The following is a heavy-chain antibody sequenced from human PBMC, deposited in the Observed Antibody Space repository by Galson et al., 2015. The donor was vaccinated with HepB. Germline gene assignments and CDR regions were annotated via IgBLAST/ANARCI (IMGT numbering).Heavy chain of an antibody. V-gene: IGHV2-5*02. CDR1: GFSLTTNGVG. J-gene: IGHJ5*02. CDR3: AHRLAFPYNWNTGWFDP. Sequence: PALVKPTQTLTLTCTFSGFSLTTNGVGVGWLRQPPGKALESLALIYWDDDKRYSPSLKSRLTVTKDTSKNQVVLTMTNMDPVDTATYYCAHRLAFPYNWNTGWFDPWGQGILVTVSS. CDR2: IYWDDDK. D-gene: IGHD1-1*01.